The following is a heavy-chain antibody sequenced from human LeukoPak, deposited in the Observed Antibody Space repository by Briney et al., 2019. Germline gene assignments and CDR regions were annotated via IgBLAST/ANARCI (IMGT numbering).Heavy chain of an antibody. CDR3: VRDGIARNFYDGVTWGHSYSGMDV. Sequence: PSETLSLTCTVSGGSVSSGDYYRTWIRQPPGKGLEWIGHSYHSGHTSYRSSLKSRLTISVDTSKNQFYLNLTSVTAADTAVYYCVRDGIARNFYDGVTWGHSYSGMDVWGQGTTVTVSS. CDR1: GGSVSSGDYY. V-gene: IGHV4-30-4*01. J-gene: IGHJ6*02. D-gene: IGHD3-9*01. CDR2: SYHSGHT.